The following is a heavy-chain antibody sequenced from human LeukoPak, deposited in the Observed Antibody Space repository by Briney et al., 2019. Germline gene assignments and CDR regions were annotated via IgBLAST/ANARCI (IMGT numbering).Heavy chain of an antibody. Sequence: GASVKVSCKASGGTFSSYAISWVRQAPGQGLEWMGRIIPILGIANYAQKFQGRVTITADKSTSTAYMELRSLRSDDTAVYYCARGPSAIFGVVGYFDYWGQGTLVTVSS. CDR3: ARGPSAIFGVVGYFDY. CDR1: GGTFSSYA. CDR2: IIPILGIA. D-gene: IGHD3-3*01. J-gene: IGHJ4*02. V-gene: IGHV1-69*04.